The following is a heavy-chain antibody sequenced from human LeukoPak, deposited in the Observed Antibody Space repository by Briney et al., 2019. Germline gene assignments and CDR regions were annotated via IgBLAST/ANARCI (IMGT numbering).Heavy chain of an antibody. CDR2: ISSSSSTI. J-gene: IGHJ4*02. CDR1: GFTFSSCA. Sequence: GGSLRLSCAASGFTFSSCAMNWVRQAPGKGLEWVSYISSSSSTIYYADSVKGRFTISRDNAKNSLYLQMNSLRAEDTAVYYCARELPLLGRWGQGTLVTVSS. CDR3: ARELPLLGR. D-gene: IGHD1-26*01. V-gene: IGHV3-48*04.